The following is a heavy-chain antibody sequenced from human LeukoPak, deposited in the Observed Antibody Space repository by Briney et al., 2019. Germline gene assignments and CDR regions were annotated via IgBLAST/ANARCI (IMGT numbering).Heavy chain of an antibody. CDR3: ARAAPSSSWYYYYYMDV. D-gene: IGHD6-13*01. CDR2: IYYSGST. CDR1: GGSFSGYY. J-gene: IGHJ6*03. V-gene: IGHV4-34*01. Sequence: SETLSLTCAVYGGSFSGYYWSWIRQPPGKGLEWIGSIYYSGSTYYNPSLKSRVTISVDTSKNQFSLKLSSVTAADTAVYYCARAAPSSSWYYYYYMDVWGKGTTVTVSS.